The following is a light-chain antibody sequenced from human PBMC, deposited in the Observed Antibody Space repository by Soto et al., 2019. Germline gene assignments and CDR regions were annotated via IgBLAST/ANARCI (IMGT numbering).Light chain of an antibody. V-gene: IGLV2-14*01. J-gene: IGLJ2*01. CDR1: SSDVGGYNY. CDR2: DVN. Sequence: QSALTQPASVSGSPGQSITISCTGTSSDVGGYNYVSWYQQHPGKAPKLMIYDVNNRPSGVSNRFSGSKSGNTASLTISGLQADDEADYYCSSYTSLSTLVVFGGGTKLTVL. CDR3: SSYTSLSTLVV.